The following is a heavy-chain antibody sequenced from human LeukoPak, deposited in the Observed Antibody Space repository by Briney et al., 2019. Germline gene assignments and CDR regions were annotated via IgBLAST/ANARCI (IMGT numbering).Heavy chain of an antibody. Sequence: ASVKVSCKASGYTFTGYYMHWVRQAPGQGLEWMGWTNPNSGGTNYAQKFQGRVTMTRDTSISTAYMELSRLRSDDTAVYYCARDRLDIVVVPAAMAYYYYYGMDVWGQGTTVTVSS. V-gene: IGHV1-2*02. D-gene: IGHD2-2*01. CDR2: TNPNSGGT. J-gene: IGHJ6*02. CDR3: ARDRLDIVVVPAAMAYYYYYGMDV. CDR1: GYTFTGYY.